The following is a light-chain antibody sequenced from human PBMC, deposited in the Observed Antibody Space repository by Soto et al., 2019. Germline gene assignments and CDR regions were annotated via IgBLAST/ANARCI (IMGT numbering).Light chain of an antibody. CDR1: NIGSKN. CDR2: RDS. V-gene: IGLV3-9*01. Sequence: SYELTQPLSVSVALGQTARITCGGNNIGSKNVHWYQQKPGQAPVLVIYRDSNRPSWIPERFSGSNSVNTATLTISRAQAGDEADYYCQVWDSSTARVFGGGTKLTVL. CDR3: QVWDSSTARV. J-gene: IGLJ3*02.